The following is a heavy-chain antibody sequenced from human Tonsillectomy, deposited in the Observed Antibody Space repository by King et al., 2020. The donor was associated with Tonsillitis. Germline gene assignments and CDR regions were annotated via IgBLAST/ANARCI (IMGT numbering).Heavy chain of an antibody. V-gene: IGHV3-7*01. Sequence: EVQLVESGGGLVQPGGSLRLSCAASGFTFSSYWMSWVRQAPGKGLEWVANIKQDGSEKYYVDSVKGRFTISRDNAKNSLYLQMNSRRAEDTAVYYCAREDGGITIFGVVSLYYYYYGMDVWGQGTTVTVSS. CDR2: IKQDGSEK. D-gene: IGHD3-3*01. CDR3: AREDGGITIFGVVSLYYYYYGMDV. CDR1: GFTFSSYW. J-gene: IGHJ6*02.